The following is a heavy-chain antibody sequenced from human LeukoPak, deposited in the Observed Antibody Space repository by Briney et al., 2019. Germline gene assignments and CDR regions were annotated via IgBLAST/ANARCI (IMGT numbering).Heavy chain of an antibody. D-gene: IGHD2-8*01. Sequence: PSETLSLTCTVSGGSISSSSYYWGWIRQPPGKGLEWIGSIYYSGSTYYNPSLKSRVTISVDTSKNQFSLKLSSVTAADTAVYYCARVQDCTNGVCYLYFDYWGQGTLVTVSS. CDR1: GGSISSSSYY. CDR2: IYYSGST. CDR3: ARVQDCTNGVCYLYFDY. V-gene: IGHV4-39*07. J-gene: IGHJ4*02.